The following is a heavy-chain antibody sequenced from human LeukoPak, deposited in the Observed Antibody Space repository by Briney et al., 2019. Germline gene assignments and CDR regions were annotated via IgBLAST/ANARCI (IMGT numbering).Heavy chain of an antibody. CDR1: GFTFSSYG. CDR2: IRFDGSNK. D-gene: IGHD2-15*01. V-gene: IGHV3-30*02. J-gene: IGHJ3*02. CDR3: AKCGSGGSCYSTAFDI. Sequence: GGSLRLSCAASGFTFSSYGMHWVRQAPGKGLEWVAFIRFDGSNKYYADSVKGRFTISRDNSKNTLYLQMKSLRAEDTAVYYCAKCGSGGSCYSTAFDIWGQGTMVTVSS.